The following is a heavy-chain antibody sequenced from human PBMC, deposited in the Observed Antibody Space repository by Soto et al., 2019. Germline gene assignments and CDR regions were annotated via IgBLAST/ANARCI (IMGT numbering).Heavy chain of an antibody. CDR2: ISGSGGST. CDR3: VKGEYYYDSSGYYPFDY. V-gene: IGHV3-23*01. D-gene: IGHD3-22*01. CDR1: GFTFSSYA. Sequence: GSLRLSCAASGFTFSSYAMSWVRQAPGKGLEWVSLISGSGGSTDYADSVKGRFTISRDNSKNTVYLQMSSLRVEDTAVYYCVKGEYYYDSSGYYPFDYWGQGTLVTVSS. J-gene: IGHJ4*02.